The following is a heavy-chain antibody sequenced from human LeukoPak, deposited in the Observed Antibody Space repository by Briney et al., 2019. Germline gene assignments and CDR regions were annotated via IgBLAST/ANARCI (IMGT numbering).Heavy chain of an antibody. V-gene: IGHV3-23*01. CDR2: ISGSGAST. CDR3: ARGGLSIMGY. J-gene: IGHJ4*02. CDR1: GFTFSTNA. Sequence: GGSLRLSCLTSGFTFSTNAMSWVRQAPGKGLEWISGISGSGASTYYADSVTGRFTISRDNSRNTLYLQMNSLRAEDTAVYFCARGGLSIMGYWGQGTLVTVSS. D-gene: IGHD2/OR15-2a*01.